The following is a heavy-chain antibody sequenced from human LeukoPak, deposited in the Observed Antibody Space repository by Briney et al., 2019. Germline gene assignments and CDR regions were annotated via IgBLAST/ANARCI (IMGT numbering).Heavy chain of an antibody. J-gene: IGHJ5*02. Sequence: PGGSLRLSCAASGFTFSSYGMHWVRQAPGKGLEWVAVISYDGSNKYYADSVKGRFTISRDNSKSSLYLQMNSLRDEDTAVYYCARYPSVAATGWGRWFDHWGQGTLVTVSS. CDR2: ISYDGSNK. CDR3: ARYPSVAATGWGRWFDH. CDR1: GFTFSSYG. D-gene: IGHD6-13*01. V-gene: IGHV3-30*03.